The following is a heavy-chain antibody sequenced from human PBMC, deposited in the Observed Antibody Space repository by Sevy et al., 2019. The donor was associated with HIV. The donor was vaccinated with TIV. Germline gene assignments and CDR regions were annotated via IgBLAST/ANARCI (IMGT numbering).Heavy chain of an antibody. V-gene: IGHV3-7*01. D-gene: IGHD3-22*01. CDR1: GFTFNSYW. Sequence: GGSLRLSCAASGFTFNSYWMSWVRQVPGKGLEWVANIKQDGSEKYYVDSVKGRFTISRDNAKNSLYLQMNSLRAEVTAIYYCARALFAWYHGSSGYYYTSGFDYWGQGTLVTVSS. CDR2: IKQDGSEK. J-gene: IGHJ4*02. CDR3: ARALFAWYHGSSGYYYTSGFDY.